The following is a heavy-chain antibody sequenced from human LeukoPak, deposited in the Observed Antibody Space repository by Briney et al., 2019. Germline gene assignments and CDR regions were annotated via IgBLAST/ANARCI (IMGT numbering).Heavy chain of an antibody. D-gene: IGHD3-9*01. CDR1: GGSINDYH. J-gene: IGHJ4*02. V-gene: IGHV4-59*08. Sequence: PSETLSLTCTVSGGSINDYHWSWIRQPPGKELEWIGYISHSGATKSNPSLKSRVSISIDTSKNQSSLKLSSVTAADTAVYYCARHGNILTGPFDYWGQGTLVTVSS. CDR2: ISHSGAT. CDR3: ARHGNILTGPFDY.